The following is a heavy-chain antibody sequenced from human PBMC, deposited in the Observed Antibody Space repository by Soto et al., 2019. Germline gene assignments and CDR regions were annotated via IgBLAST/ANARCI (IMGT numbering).Heavy chain of an antibody. CDR1: GFTLSDHY. D-gene: IGHD3-22*01. CDR2: SRDKPQGYST. V-gene: IGHV3-72*01. CDR3: VRATYFSDSSGYTRCLDY. Sequence: HGGSLRICSAGSGFTLSDHYIDWVRKAPGKGLEWVGRSRDKPQGYSTAYAASVKGRFTTSRDESKNSAYLQMNSLKTEDTAVYYCVRATYFSDSSGYTRCLDYWGQGTLVTVSS. J-gene: IGHJ4*02.